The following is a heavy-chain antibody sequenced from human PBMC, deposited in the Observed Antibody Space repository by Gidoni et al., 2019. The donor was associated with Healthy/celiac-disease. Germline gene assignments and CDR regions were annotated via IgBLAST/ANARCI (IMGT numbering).Heavy chain of an antibody. Sequence: QVQLQASGPGLVKPSETLSLTCTVPGGSISSYYWSWIRQPPGKGLEWIGYIYYSGSTNYNPSLKSRVTISVDTSKNQFSLKLSSVTAADTAVYYCARLWFGELFPDYWGQGTLVTVSS. CDR1: GGSISSYY. CDR3: ARLWFGELFPDY. V-gene: IGHV4-59*08. D-gene: IGHD3-10*01. J-gene: IGHJ4*02. CDR2: IYYSGST.